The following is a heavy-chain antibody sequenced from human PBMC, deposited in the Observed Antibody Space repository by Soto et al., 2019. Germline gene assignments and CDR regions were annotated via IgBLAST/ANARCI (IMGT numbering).Heavy chain of an antibody. CDR3: ARAAMVRGVIFYYYYMDV. CDR2: IYYSGST. J-gene: IGHJ6*03. V-gene: IGHV4-59*01. Sequence: PSETLSLTCTVSGGSISSYYWSWIRQPPGKGLEWIGYIYYSGSTNYNPSLKSRVTISVDTSKNQFSLKLSSVTAADTAVYYCARAAMVRGVIFYYYYMDVWGKGTTVTVSS. D-gene: IGHD3-10*01. CDR1: GGSISSYY.